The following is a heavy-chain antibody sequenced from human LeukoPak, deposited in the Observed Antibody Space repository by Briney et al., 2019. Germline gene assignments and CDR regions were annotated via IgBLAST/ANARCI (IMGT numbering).Heavy chain of an antibody. Sequence: PGGSLRLSCEASGFTFSSHTMHWVRQAPGKGLEWVSSITSSPYYIYYADSIKGRFTISRDNAKNSVFLQMTSLRPEDTAVYFCAGEGAYVAFDIWGHGAMVTVSS. CDR3: AGEGAYVAFDI. CDR1: GFTFSSHT. J-gene: IGHJ3*02. D-gene: IGHD3-10*02. CDR2: ITSSPYYI. V-gene: IGHV3-21*01.